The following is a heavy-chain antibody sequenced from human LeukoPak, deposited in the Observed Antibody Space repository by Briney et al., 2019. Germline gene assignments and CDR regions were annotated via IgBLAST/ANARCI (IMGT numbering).Heavy chain of an antibody. V-gene: IGHV4-31*03. CDR2: IYYSGST. CDR1: GGSISSGGYY. D-gene: IGHD6-19*01. Sequence: SETLSLTCTVSGGSISSGGYYWSWIRQHPGKGLEWIGYIYYSGSTYYNPSLKSRVTISVDTSKNQFSLKLSSVTAADTAVYYWARAGGGWYGRLFDYWGQGTLVTVSA. CDR3: ARAGGGWYGRLFDY. J-gene: IGHJ4*02.